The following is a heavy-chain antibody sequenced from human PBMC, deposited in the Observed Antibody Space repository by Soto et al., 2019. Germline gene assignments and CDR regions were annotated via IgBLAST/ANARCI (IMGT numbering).Heavy chain of an antibody. CDR3: ARHGFNQQFVLYKFRFDP. J-gene: IGHJ5*02. V-gene: IGHV5-51*01. Sequence: PGESLKISCKASGYTFNTYWIAWVRQMPGKGLEWMGLIYPGDSDTRYSPSFQGQVTISADKSTSTAYLEWSSLKASDTAMYYYARHGFNQQFVLYKFRFDPSGQGTQVTVSS. D-gene: IGHD2-8*02. CDR2: IYPGDSDT. CDR1: GYTFNTYW.